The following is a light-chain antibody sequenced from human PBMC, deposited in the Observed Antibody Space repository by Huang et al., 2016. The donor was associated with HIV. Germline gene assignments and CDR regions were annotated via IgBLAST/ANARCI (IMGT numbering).Light chain of an antibody. CDR2: AAS. V-gene: IGKV1-12*01. CDR1: QDINRW. J-gene: IGKJ4*01. CDR3: QQAVSFPLT. Sequence: DIQMTQSPSSVSASLGDRISFTCRASQDINRWLAWYQQKPGKAPKLLIYAASTLQGGVPSRFSGRVSGTGFTLTINNLQPEDFATYFCQQAVSFPLTFGGGTKVEIK.